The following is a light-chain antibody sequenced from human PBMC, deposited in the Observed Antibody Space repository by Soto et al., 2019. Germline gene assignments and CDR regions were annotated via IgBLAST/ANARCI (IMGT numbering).Light chain of an antibody. J-gene: IGKJ4*01. V-gene: IGKV3-20*01. CDR2: GAS. CDR1: QSVSSNY. CDR3: QQYGTSPLT. Sequence: DIVLTQSPATLSLSPGERATLSCGASQSVSSNYLAWYQQKPGQAPRLLISGASIRATGVPNRFSGSGSGTDFTLTITRLEPEDFAVYYCQQYGTSPLTFGGGTKVDIK.